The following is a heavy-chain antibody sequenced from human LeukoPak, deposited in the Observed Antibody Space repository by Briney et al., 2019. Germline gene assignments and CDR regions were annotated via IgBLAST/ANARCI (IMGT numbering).Heavy chain of an antibody. Sequence: ASVKVSCKASGYTFTSYSITWVRQAPGQGLEWMGGIIPIFGTANYAQKFQGRVTITTDESTGTAYMELSSLRSEDTAVYYCARDRGIAAAGTWYYFDYWGQGTLVTVSS. CDR3: ARDRGIAAAGTWYYFDY. D-gene: IGHD6-13*01. V-gene: IGHV1-69*05. J-gene: IGHJ4*02. CDR1: GYTFTSYS. CDR2: IIPIFGTA.